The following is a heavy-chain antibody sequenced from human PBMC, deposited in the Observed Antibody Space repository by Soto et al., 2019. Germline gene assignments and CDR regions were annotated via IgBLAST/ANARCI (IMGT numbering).Heavy chain of an antibody. CDR1: GGTFSSYA. Sequence: QVQLVQSEAEVKKPGSSVKVSCKASGGTFSSYAISWVRQAPGQGLEWMGGIIPIFGTANYAQKFQGRVTITADESTSTAYMELSSLRSEDTAVYYCASHNVDTAMVGESSFDYWGQGTLVTVSS. J-gene: IGHJ4*02. D-gene: IGHD5-18*01. CDR3: ASHNVDTAMVGESSFDY. CDR2: IIPIFGTA. V-gene: IGHV1-69*12.